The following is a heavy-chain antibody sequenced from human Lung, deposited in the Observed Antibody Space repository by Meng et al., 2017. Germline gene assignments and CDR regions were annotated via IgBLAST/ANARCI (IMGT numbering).Heavy chain of an antibody. Sequence: EVQLVESGGGLVKRGVSLRRSCAASGFTFSNYSMNWVRQAPGKGLEWVSSISSSRYIYYADSLKGRFTISRDNAKNSLYLQMNSLRAEDTAVFYCARDNYYDSGSYSGFDYWGQGALVTVSS. CDR3: ARDNYYDSGSYSGFDY. CDR1: GFTFSNYS. V-gene: IGHV3-21*01. J-gene: IGHJ4*02. D-gene: IGHD3-10*01. CDR2: ISSSRYI.